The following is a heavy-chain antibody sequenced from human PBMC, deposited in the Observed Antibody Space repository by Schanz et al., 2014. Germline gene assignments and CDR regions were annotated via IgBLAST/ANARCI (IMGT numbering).Heavy chain of an antibody. CDR3: ARGHHPHGITVAARGFDP. V-gene: IGHV4-4*02. J-gene: IGHJ5*02. D-gene: IGHD6-19*01. CDR2: IYHSGST. Sequence: QVQLQESGPGLLKPSETLSLTCTVSGGSISSSDWWSWVRQPPGKGLEWIGEIYHSGSTNYNPSLKSRVPISVDKPKKQFSLKVTSMTAADTAVYYCARGHHPHGITVAARGFDPWGQGTLVTVSS. CDR1: GGSISSSDW.